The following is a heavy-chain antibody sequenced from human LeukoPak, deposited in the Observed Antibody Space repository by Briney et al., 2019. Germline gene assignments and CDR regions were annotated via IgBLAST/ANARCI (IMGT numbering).Heavy chain of an antibody. J-gene: IGHJ5*02. CDR3: ARASQGTGTTPWGFDP. CDR2: IYYSGST. D-gene: IGHD1-1*01. V-gene: IGHV4-59*01. CDR1: GGSISSYY. Sequence: SETLSLTCTVSGGSISSYYWSWIRQPPGKGLEWIGYIYYSGSTNYNPSLKSRVTISVDTSKNQFSLKLSSVTAADTAVYYCARASQGTGTTPWGFDPWGQGTLVTVSS.